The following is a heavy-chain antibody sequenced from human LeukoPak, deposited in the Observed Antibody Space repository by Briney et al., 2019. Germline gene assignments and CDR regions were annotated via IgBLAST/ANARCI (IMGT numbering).Heavy chain of an antibody. CDR2: IYYSGST. V-gene: IGHV4-59*01. Sequence: SETLSLTYTVSGVSISSYYWSWIRQPPGKGLEWLGNIYYSGSTNYNPSIKSRVTISVDTSKNQFSLKLSSVTAADTAVYYCARVGTYGSGSYLSWLDYWGQGTLVTVSS. J-gene: IGHJ4*02. CDR1: GVSISSYY. CDR3: ARVGTYGSGSYLSWLDY. D-gene: IGHD3-10*01.